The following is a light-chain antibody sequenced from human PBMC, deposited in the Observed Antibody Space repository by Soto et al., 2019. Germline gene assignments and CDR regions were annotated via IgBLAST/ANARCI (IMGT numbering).Light chain of an antibody. CDR3: QQYGSSPGLFT. Sequence: EVVLTQSPGTLSLSPGERATLSCRPSQSVSSTYLAWYQQKPGQAPRLLIYDASSRATGIPDRFSGSGSGTDFALTISRLEPEDFAVHYCQQYGSSPGLFTFGPGTKVDIK. CDR2: DAS. CDR1: QSVSSTY. J-gene: IGKJ3*01. V-gene: IGKV3-20*01.